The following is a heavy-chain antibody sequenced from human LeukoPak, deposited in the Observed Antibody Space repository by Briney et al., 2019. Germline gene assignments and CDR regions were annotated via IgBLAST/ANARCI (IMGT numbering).Heavy chain of an antibody. CDR2: FDPEDGET. V-gene: IGHV1-24*01. CDR3: ATARAAYCGGDCYSPSY. Sequence: ASVRVSCKVSGYTLTELSMHWVRQAPGKGLEWMGGFDPEDGETIYAQKFQGRVTMTEDTSTDTAYMELSSLRSEDTAVYYCATARAAYCGGDCYSPSYWGQGTLVTVSS. D-gene: IGHD2-21*02. CDR1: GYTLTELS. J-gene: IGHJ4*02.